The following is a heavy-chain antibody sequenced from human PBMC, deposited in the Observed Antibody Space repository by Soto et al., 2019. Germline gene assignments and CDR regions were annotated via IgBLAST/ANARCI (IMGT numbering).Heavy chain of an antibody. J-gene: IGHJ5*01. CDR3: ARDAGNILAAFGPTPNSLDS. V-gene: IGHV1-2*02. CDR1: GYTFTGYY. CDR2: INPNSGGT. D-gene: IGHD3-3*02. Sequence: ASVKVSCKASGYTFTGYYMHWVRQAPGQGLEWMGWINPNSGGTSYAQKFQGRVTMTRDTSISTYYMELSSLRSDDTAVYYCARDAGNILAAFGPTPNSLDSWGQGSLV.